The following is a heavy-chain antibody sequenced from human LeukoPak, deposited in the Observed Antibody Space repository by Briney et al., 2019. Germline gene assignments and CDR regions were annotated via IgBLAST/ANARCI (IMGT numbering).Heavy chain of an antibody. Sequence: GGSLRLSCAASGFTFSNAWISWVRQAPGKGLEWVGRIKSKTDGGTTDYAAPVKGRFTISRDDSQNTLYLQMNSLKTEDTAVYYCTTGAPRAYSGSYSNCWGHGNPVTVSS. J-gene: IGHJ4*01. V-gene: IGHV3-15*01. CDR1: GFTFSNAW. CDR2: IKSKTDGGTT. CDR3: TTGAPRAYSGSYSNC. D-gene: IGHD1-26*01.